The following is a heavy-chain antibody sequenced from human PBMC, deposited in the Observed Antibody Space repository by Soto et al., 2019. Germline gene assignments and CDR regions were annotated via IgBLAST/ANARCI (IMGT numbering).Heavy chain of an antibody. J-gene: IGHJ5*02. Sequence: PSETLSLTCTVSGGSISSYYWSWIRQPAGKGLEWIGRIYTSGSTNYNPSLKSRVTISVDTSKNQFSLKLSSVTAADTAVYYCARVGTYYYDSSGYYVNWFDPWGQGTLVTVSS. V-gene: IGHV4-4*07. CDR3: ARVGTYYYDSSGYYVNWFDP. CDR1: GGSISSYY. D-gene: IGHD3-22*01. CDR2: IYTSGST.